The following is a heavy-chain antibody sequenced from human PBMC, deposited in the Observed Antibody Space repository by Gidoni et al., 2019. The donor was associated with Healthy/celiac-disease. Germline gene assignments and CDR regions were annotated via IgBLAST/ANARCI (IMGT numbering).Heavy chain of an antibody. J-gene: IGHJ6*02. CDR2: IYPGDSDT. V-gene: IGHV5-51*01. CDR1: GYSFTSYW. CDR3: ARLFPYQRGLNYYYYGMDV. Sequence: EVQLVQSGAEVKKPGESLKISCKGSGYSFTSYWIGWVRQMPGKGLEWMGIIYPGDSDTRYSPSFQGQVTISADKSISTAYLQWSSLKASDTAMYYCARLFPYQRGLNYYYYGMDVWGQGTTVTVSS. D-gene: IGHD2-2*01.